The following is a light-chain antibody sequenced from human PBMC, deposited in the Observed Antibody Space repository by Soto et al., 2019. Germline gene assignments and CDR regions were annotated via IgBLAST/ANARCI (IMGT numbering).Light chain of an antibody. CDR2: DAS. Sequence: DIQMTQSPSTLSASVGDRVTIPCRASQNISTWLAWFQQKPGKAPNLLIYDASSLESGVPSRFSGSGSGTEFTLTICRLEPEDFAVYYCQQYGSSPFTSGPGTKVDIK. V-gene: IGKV1-5*01. CDR3: QQYGSSPFT. J-gene: IGKJ3*01. CDR1: QNISTW.